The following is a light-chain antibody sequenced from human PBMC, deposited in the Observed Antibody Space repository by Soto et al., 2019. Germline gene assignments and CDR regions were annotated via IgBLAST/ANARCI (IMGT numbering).Light chain of an antibody. CDR2: WAS. V-gene: IGKV4-1*01. CDR1: QSVLYSSNNKNY. J-gene: IGKJ2*01. CDR3: HQFYTTPYT. Sequence: EIVMTQSPDSLAVSLGESATINCKASQSVLYSSNNKNYLAWYQQKPGQPPKLLIYWASTRESGVPDRFSGSGSGTDFTLTISSLQAEDVALDYCHQFYTTPYTFGQGTKLEIK.